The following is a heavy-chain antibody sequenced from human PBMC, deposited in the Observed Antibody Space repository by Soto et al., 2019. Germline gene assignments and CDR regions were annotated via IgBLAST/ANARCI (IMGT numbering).Heavy chain of an antibody. Sequence: EVPLVESGGGLVQPGGSLRLSCAASGFTFSSYAMHWVRQAPGKGLEYVSAISSNGGSTYYANSVKGRFTISRDNSKNTLYLQMGSLRAEDMAVYYCARGQVYFDYWGQGTLVTVSS. V-gene: IGHV3-64*01. CDR1: GFTFSSYA. CDR3: ARGQVYFDY. CDR2: ISSNGGST. J-gene: IGHJ4*02.